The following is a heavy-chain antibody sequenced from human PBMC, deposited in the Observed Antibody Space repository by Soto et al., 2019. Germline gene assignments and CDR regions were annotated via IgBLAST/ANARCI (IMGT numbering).Heavy chain of an antibody. D-gene: IGHD2-15*01. Sequence: NPGGSLRLSCAASGFTFGLYTMNWVRQAPGKGLDWVSSISSSGTNIYYADSVQGRFTISRDNAKNSLYLQMNSLRAEDTAVYYCARAGMSFDGSGGEYYGMDVWGQGTTVTVSS. CDR3: ARAGMSFDGSGGEYYGMDV. V-gene: IGHV3-21*01. CDR1: GFTFGLYT. J-gene: IGHJ6*02. CDR2: ISSSGTNI.